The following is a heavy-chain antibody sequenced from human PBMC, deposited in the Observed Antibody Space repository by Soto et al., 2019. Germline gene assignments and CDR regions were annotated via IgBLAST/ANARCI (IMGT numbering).Heavy chain of an antibody. CDR3: ARLGGGGNDFDY. CDR1: GGSFSSNS. D-gene: IGHD2-15*01. J-gene: IGHJ4*02. V-gene: IGHV1-69*02. CDR2: IIPILGIT. Sequence: QVQLVQSGADVKKPGSSVKVSCKASGGSFSSNSISWVRQAPGQGLEWKGRIIPILGITNTAPNFQGRIAITADKSTTTAYMELISLTSEDTAVYYCARLGGGGNDFDYWGQGTLVTVSS.